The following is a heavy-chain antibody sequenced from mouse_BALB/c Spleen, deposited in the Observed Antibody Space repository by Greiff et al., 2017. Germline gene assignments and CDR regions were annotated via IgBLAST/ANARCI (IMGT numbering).Heavy chain of an antibody. D-gene: IGHD2-3*01. CDR1: GFSLTSYG. Sequence: VQLQESGPDLVAPSQSLSITCTVSGFSLTSYGVHWVRQPPGKGLEWLVVIWSDGSTTYNSALKSRLSISKDNSKSQVFLKMNSLQTDDTAMYYCARHNIYDGYYDYAMDYWGQGTSVTVSS. J-gene: IGHJ4*01. CDR2: IWSDGST. CDR3: ARHNIYDGYYDYAMDY. V-gene: IGHV2-6-2*01.